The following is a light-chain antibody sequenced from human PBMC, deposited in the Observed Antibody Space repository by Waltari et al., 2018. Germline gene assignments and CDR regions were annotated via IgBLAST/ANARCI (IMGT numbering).Light chain of an antibody. J-gene: IGLJ2*01. CDR3: SSYAGSSKGV. Sequence: QSALTQPASVSGSPGQSITISCTGTSRDVGNYKRVYWYQQHPGKAPKPMIYAVSKRPSGVSDRVSGSKSGDMASLTISGLQPEDEAEYFCSSYAGSSKGVFGGGTKVTIL. V-gene: IGLV2-23*02. CDR2: AVS. CDR1: SRDVGNYKR.